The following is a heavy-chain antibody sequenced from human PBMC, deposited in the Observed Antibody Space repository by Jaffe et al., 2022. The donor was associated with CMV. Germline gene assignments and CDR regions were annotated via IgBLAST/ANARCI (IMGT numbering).Heavy chain of an antibody. Sequence: EVQLVESGGGLVKPGGSLRLSCAASGFTFSSYSMNWVRQAPGKGLEWVSSISSSSSYIYYADSVKGRFTISRDNAKNSLYLQMNSLRAEDTAVYYCASSLEDYDFWSGYPGLYYYYYYMDVWGKGTTVTVSS. CDR3: ASSLEDYDFWSGYPGLYYYYYYMDV. J-gene: IGHJ6*03. D-gene: IGHD3-3*01. V-gene: IGHV3-21*01. CDR2: ISSSSSYI. CDR1: GFTFSSYS.